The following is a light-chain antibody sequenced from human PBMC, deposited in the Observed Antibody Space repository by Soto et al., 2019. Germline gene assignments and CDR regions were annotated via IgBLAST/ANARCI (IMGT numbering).Light chain of an antibody. V-gene: IGKV3-20*01. CDR3: QQYGSSPIT. J-gene: IGKJ5*01. Sequence: VLTQSPGTLSLSPGERATLSCRASQSVSSRYLAWYQQKPGQAPRLLFYAAFRATGTPERFSGSGSGTDFTLTIDRLEPEDFAVYYCQQYGSSPITFGQGTRLEIK. CDR1: QSVSSRY. CDR2: AA.